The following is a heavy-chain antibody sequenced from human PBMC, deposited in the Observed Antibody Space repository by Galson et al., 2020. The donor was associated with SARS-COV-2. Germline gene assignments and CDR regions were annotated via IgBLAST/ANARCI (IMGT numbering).Heavy chain of an antibody. CDR2: FDPEDGET. CDR1: GYTLTELS. V-gene: IGHV1-24*01. Sequence: ASVKVFCKVSGYTLTELSMHWVRQAPGKGLEWMGGFDPEDGETIYAQKFQGRVTMTEDTSTDTAYMELSSLRSEDTAVYYCATSPPFGEANWFDPWGQGTLVTVSS. D-gene: IGHD2-21*01. CDR3: ATSPPFGEANWFDP. J-gene: IGHJ5*02.